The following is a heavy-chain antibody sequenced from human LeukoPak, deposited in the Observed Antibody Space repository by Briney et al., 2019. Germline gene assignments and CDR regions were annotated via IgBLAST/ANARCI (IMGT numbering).Heavy chain of an antibody. CDR1: GGSISSSGYT. CDR3: ASYYYDTSNYYHVHYFDY. V-gene: IGHV4-30-2*01. CDR2: LYHSGTN. Sequence: SETLSLTCAVSGGSISSSGYTWSRLRPPPGQGREWIGYLYHSGTNYYNPSLKSRVTISVDRPMKQFSLKLNSVTAADTAVYYCASYYYDTSNYYHVHYFDYWGQGTLVAVSS. J-gene: IGHJ4*02. D-gene: IGHD3-22*01.